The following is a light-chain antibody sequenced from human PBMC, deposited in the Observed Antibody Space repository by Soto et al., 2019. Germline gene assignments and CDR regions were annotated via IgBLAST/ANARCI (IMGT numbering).Light chain of an antibody. J-gene: IGLJ1*01. V-gene: IGLV2-18*02. Sequence: QSVLTQPPSVSGSPGQSVTLSCTGTSSDVGSYNRVSWYKQPPGAAPKLVIYEVIHRPSGVPDRFSGSKSGNTASLTISGLQAEDEADFYCYSYTSSSTYVFGTGTKLTVL. CDR3: YSYTSSSTYV. CDR1: SSDVGSYNR. CDR2: EVI.